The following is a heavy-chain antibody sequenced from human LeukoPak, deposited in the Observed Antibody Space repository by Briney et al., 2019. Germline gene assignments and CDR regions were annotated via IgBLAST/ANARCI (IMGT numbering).Heavy chain of an antibody. J-gene: IGHJ5*02. D-gene: IGHD7-27*01. CDR1: GYTFTGYY. Sequence: ASVKVSCKASGYTFTGYYIHWQRQAHDQGIEWKGWINPNSGDTNYAQKFQGKVTMTRNTSISTAYMELSRLRSDDTAVYYCARNSVYLTGGFDPWGQGTLVTVSS. CDR2: INPNSGDT. CDR3: ARNSVYLTGGFDP. V-gene: IGHV1-2*02.